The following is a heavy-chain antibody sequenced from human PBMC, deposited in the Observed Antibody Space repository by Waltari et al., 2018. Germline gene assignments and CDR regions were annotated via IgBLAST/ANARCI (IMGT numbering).Heavy chain of an antibody. CDR2: MNPKSGKT. J-gene: IGHJ6*04. V-gene: IGHV1-8*03. Sequence: QAQLVQSGAEVKKPGSSVRVSCKASGYLLNGHDSNWVRQADGRGLEWMGWMNPKSGKTAYAQKFQGRVTISRETSVSTAYMELTRLTSDDTAVYYCARVADDGIPYFFLDVWGKGTTVTVSA. CDR3: ARVADDGIPYFFLDV. D-gene: IGHD1-26*01. CDR1: GYLLNGHD.